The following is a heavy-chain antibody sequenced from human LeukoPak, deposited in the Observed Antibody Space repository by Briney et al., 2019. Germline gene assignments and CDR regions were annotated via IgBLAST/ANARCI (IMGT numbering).Heavy chain of an antibody. CDR1: GFSFSRSY. J-gene: IGHJ4*02. D-gene: IGHD5-12*01. Sequence: GGSLSLSCAASGFSFSRSYMNWVRQAPGKGLEWVATIKQDGVDKYYVDSVKGRFTISRDTAKNSLFLQMNSLRAEDTAVYYCARDPSRYDLDYWGQGTLVTVSS. CDR3: ARDPSRYDLDY. V-gene: IGHV3-7*01. CDR2: IKQDGVDK.